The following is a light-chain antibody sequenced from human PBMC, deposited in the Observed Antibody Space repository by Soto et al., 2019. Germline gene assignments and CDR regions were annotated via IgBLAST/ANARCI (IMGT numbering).Light chain of an antibody. CDR2: WAS. CDR1: QTILYSSNNKNY. CDR3: QQHYDTPLT. J-gene: IGKJ4*01. Sequence: DIVMTQSPDSLAVSLGERATINCKSSQTILYSSNNKNYLAWYQQKPGQPPKLLIYWASTRGSGVPDRFSGSGSGTDFTLTITSLQAEDVAVYYCQQHYDTPLTFGGGTKVEIK. V-gene: IGKV4-1*01.